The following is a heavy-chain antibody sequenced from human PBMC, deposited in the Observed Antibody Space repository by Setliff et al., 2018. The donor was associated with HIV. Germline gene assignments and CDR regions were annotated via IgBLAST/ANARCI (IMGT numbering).Heavy chain of an antibody. V-gene: IGHV5-51*01. Sequence: PGESLKISCEGSGYSFSRYWIGWVRQMPGKGLEWMGVIYPGDPSSKYSPSFQGQGTISVDTSISTAYLQWNSLKSSDTAIYYCARHPIHTYGYGAFDFWGRGTLVTVSS. CDR1: GYSFSRYW. J-gene: IGHJ4*02. CDR3: ARHPIHTYGYGAFDF. D-gene: IGHD5-18*01. CDR2: IYPGDPSS.